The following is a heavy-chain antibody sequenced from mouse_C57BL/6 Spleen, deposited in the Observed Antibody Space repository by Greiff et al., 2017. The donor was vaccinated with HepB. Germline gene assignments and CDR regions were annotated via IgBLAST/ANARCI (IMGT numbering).Heavy chain of an antibody. CDR1: GFTFSDYG. Sequence: EVKLVESGGGLVKPGGSLKLSCAASGFTFSDYGMHWVRQAPEKGLAWVAYISSGSSTIYYADTVKGRFTISRDNAKNTLFLQMTSLRSEDTAMYYCARTEFAYWGQGTLVTVSA. J-gene: IGHJ3*01. V-gene: IGHV5-17*01. CDR2: ISSGSSTI. CDR3: ARTEFAY.